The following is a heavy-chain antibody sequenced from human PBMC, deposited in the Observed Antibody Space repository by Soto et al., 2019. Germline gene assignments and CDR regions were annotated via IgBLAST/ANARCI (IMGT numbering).Heavy chain of an antibody. CDR3: ARGITIFGVTCDP. Sequence: VQLQESGPGLVKPSETLSLTCTVSGGSVSSGSSYWSWIRQPPGKGLEWIGYIYYSGSTNYNPSLKSRVTISVDTSKNHFSLKLSSVTAADTAAYYCARGITIFGVTCDPWGQGTLVTVSS. CDR1: GGSVSSGSSY. J-gene: IGHJ5*02. CDR2: IYYSGST. V-gene: IGHV4-61*01. D-gene: IGHD3-3*01.